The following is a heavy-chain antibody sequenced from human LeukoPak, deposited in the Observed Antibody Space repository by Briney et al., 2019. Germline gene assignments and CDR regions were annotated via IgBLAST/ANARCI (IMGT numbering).Heavy chain of an antibody. CDR2: IYHSGST. V-gene: IGHV4-59*12. J-gene: IGHJ3*02. CDR1: GGSISSYY. CDR3: ARAQTVKGAFDI. D-gene: IGHD4-11*01. Sequence: SETLSLTCTVSGGSISSYYWSWIRQPPGKGLEWIGYIYHSGSTYYNPSLKSRVTISVDRSKNQFSLKLSSVTAADTAVYYCARAQTVKGAFDIWGHGTMVTVSS.